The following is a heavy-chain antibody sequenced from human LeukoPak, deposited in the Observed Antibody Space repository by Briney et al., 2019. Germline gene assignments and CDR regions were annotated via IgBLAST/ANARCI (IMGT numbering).Heavy chain of an antibody. CDR2: IYYSGST. Sequence: KPSETLSLTCTVSGYSISSDTYWSWIRQPPGKGLEWIGYIYYSGSTNYNPSLKSRVTISVDTSKNQFSLKLSSVTAADTAVYYCARDRVAAAGANWFDPWGQGTLVTVSS. CDR3: ARDRVAAAGANWFDP. D-gene: IGHD6-13*01. J-gene: IGHJ5*02. CDR1: GYSISSDTY. V-gene: IGHV4-61*01.